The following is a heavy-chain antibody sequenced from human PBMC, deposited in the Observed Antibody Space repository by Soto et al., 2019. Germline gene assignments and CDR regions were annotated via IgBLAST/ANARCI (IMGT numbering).Heavy chain of an antibody. Sequence: GGALRLSCPASGFTFSDACMSWVRQAPGKGLDWVGRIKSKSDGGTTEYAAPVRGRFTISRDDSKNTLYLQMNSLKTEDTAVYYCTTDLWRIAVVVGSTGYFNPWGQGTPVTGSS. J-gene: IGHJ5*02. CDR1: GFTFSDAC. V-gene: IGHV3-15*01. CDR3: TTDLWRIAVVVGSTGYFNP. D-gene: IGHD2-15*01. CDR2: IKSKSDGGTT.